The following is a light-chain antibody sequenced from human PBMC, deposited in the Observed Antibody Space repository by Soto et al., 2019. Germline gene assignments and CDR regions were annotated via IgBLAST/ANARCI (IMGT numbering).Light chain of an antibody. CDR2: AAS. CDR3: QQSYVTPWT. Sequence: IQMTQSPSSLSASIGDRVTISCRASQDISSSLNWYQHKSGKAPKLLIYAASGLHSGVPSRFSGSGSGTDFTLTISSLQPEDFATYYCQQSYVTPWTFGQGTKV. J-gene: IGKJ1*01. CDR1: QDISSS. V-gene: IGKV1-39*01.